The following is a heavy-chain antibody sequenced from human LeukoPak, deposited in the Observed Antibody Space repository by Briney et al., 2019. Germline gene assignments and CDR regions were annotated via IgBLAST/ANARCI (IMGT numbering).Heavy chain of an antibody. V-gene: IGHV4-59*12. CDR2: IYYSGST. D-gene: IGHD2-15*01. Sequence: SETLSLTCTVSGGSISSYYWSWIRQPPGKGLEWIGYIYYSGSTNYNPSLKSRVTISVDTSKNQFSLRLSSVTAADTAMYYCAREDPLVAARGLDYWGQGTLVTVSS. CDR3: AREDPLVAARGLDY. J-gene: IGHJ4*02. CDR1: GGSISSYY.